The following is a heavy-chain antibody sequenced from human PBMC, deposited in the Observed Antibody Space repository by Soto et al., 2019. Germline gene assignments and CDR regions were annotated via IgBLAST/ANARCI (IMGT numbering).Heavy chain of an antibody. CDR2: LLPSGST. CDR3: ARRDYGDSNSKYFDY. CDR1: GGSITSSNW. V-gene: IGHV4-4*02. J-gene: IGHJ4*02. D-gene: IGHD4-17*01. Sequence: QVKLEESGPGLEKPSATLSLRCAVSGGSITSSNWWNWVRQTPENGLEWIGQLLPSGSTNYNPSLATRVIMSVDTSKNQFSLMLTSVTAADTALYFCARRDYGDSNSKYFDYWGQGTLVTVSS.